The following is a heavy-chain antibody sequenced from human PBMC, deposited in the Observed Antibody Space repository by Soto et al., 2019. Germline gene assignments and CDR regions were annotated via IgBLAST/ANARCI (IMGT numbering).Heavy chain of an antibody. V-gene: IGHV4-39*01. CDR2: IYYSERTSYNSGST. J-gene: IGHJ4*02. CDR3: ASHPLNWSDADS. CDR1: GDSMTSSSYY. Sequence: SETLSLTCTVSGDSMTSSSYYWGWIRQPPGKGLEWIGSIYYSERTSYNSGSTYYSPSLKSRVTISGDTSKSQFSLTMKSVTAADTGVYYCASHPLNWSDADSWGQGVLDTVSS. D-gene: IGHD1-1*01.